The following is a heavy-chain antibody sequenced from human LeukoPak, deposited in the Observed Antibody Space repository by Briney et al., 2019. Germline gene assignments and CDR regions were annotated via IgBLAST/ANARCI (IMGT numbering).Heavy chain of an antibody. J-gene: IGHJ3*02. V-gene: IGHV3-13*01. D-gene: IGHD3-10*01. Sequence: GGSLRLSCAASGFTFSNYVLHWVRQATGKGLEWVSAIGTGGDTYYEGSVKGRFTISRENAKNSLYLQMNSLRAGDTAVYYCARGGNYFGSGTYPFPLDIWGQGTMVTVSS. CDR2: IGTGGDT. CDR3: ARGGNYFGSGTYPFPLDI. CDR1: GFTFSNYV.